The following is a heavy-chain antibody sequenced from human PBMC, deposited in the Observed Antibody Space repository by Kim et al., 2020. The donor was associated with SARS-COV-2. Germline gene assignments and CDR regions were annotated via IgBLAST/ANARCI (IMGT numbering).Heavy chain of an antibody. J-gene: IGHJ4*02. CDR3: AASYYPDF. Sequence: AGSEKYYMDSVKGRFSISRDNAKHILFLQMDSLRGEDTAVYFCAASYYPDFWGQGTLVTVSS. D-gene: IGHD2-2*01. CDR2: AGSEK. V-gene: IGHV3-7*03.